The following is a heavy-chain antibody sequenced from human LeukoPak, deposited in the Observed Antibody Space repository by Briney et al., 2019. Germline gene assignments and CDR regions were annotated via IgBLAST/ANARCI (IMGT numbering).Heavy chain of an antibody. CDR2: ISSNSYHT. V-gene: IGHV3-11*06. CDR3: ARTGTRIGELRAMS. CDR1: GFIFSDYY. J-gene: IGHJ5*02. Sequence: GGSLRLSCAASGFIFSDYYMSWIRQAPGKGLEWVSYISSNSYHTNYADSVKGRFTISRDNTKNSLFLQMKSLRAEDTAVYYCARTGTRIGELRAMSWGQGTLVTVSS. D-gene: IGHD1-7*01.